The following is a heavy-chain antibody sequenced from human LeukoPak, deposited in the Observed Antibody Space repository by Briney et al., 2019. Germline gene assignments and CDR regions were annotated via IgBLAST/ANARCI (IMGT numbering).Heavy chain of an antibody. J-gene: IGHJ4*02. CDR2: IYNSGST. V-gene: IGHV4-59*01. D-gene: IGHD6-19*01. Sequence: SETLSLTCTVSGGSISTYYWSWIRQPPGKGLEWIGHIYNSGSTNYSPSLKSRVTISVDTSKNQFSLKLSSVTAADTAVYYCARFKRAGGWSYFDYWGQGTLVIVSS. CDR3: ARFKRAGGWSYFDY. CDR1: GGSISTYY.